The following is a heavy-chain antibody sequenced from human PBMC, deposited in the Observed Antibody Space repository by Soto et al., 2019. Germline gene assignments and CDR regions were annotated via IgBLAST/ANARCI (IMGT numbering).Heavy chain of an antibody. D-gene: IGHD3-16*01. V-gene: IGHV1-18*01. Sequence: QAQLVQSGAEVKKPGASVKVSCKASGYSFTTYGISWVRQAPGQGLEWMGWISAYDGNTNYAQELQGRVTMPTDTSSSTAYTELRSLRSDDTAVYYCARDSLGGMSYGMDVWGQGTTVTVSS. CDR3: ARDSLGGMSYGMDV. CDR2: ISAYDGNT. CDR1: GYSFTTYG. J-gene: IGHJ6*02.